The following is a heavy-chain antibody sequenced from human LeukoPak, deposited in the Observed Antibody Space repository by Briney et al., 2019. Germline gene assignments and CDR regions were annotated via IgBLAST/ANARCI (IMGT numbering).Heavy chain of an antibody. CDR1: GGTFISYA. CDR2: IIPIFGTA. Sequence: GASVKVSCKASGGTFISYAISWVRQAPGQGLEWMGRIIPIFGTANYAQKFQGRVTITTDESTSTAYMELSSLRSEDTAVYYCATSLPSRVDIVATANYWGQGTLVTVSS. V-gene: IGHV1-69*05. D-gene: IGHD5-12*01. J-gene: IGHJ4*02. CDR3: ATSLPSRVDIVATANY.